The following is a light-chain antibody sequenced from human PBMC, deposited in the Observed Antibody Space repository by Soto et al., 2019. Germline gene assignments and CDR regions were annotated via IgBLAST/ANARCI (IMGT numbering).Light chain of an antibody. Sequence: EIVLTQSPATLSLSPGERATLSCRASQSVSSYLAWYQQKPGQAPRLLIYDASNRATGIPAGFSGSGSGTDFTLTISSLEPEDFAVYYCQQRSNPFTFGPGTKVDIK. J-gene: IGKJ3*01. CDR2: DAS. CDR1: QSVSSY. V-gene: IGKV3-11*01. CDR3: QQRSNPFT.